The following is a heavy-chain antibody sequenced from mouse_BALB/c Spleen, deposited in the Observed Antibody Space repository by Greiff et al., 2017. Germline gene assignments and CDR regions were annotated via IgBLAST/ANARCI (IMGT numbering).Heavy chain of an antibody. J-gene: IGHJ2*01. D-gene: IGHD2-4*01. CDR3: ARGPYDYDPFDY. Sequence: EVQLVESGGGLVQPGGSRKLSCAASGFTFSSFGMHWVRQAPEKRLEWVASISSGGSTYYPDSVKGRFTISRDNARNILYLQMSSLRSEDTAMYYCARGPYDYDPFDYWGQGTTLTVSS. CDR1: GFTFSSFG. V-gene: IGHV5-6-5*01. CDR2: ISSGGST.